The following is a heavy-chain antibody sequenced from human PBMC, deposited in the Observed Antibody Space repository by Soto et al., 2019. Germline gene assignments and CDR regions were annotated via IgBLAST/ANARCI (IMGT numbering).Heavy chain of an antibody. Sequence: SETLSLTCTVSGVSISTYYWSWIRQPPGKGLEWIGYIYHSGSTYYNPSLKSRVTISVDSSKNQFSLKLSSVTAADTAVYYCAWGGDGTSTSCYPINWSDHWGEGNLVT. CDR1: GVSISTYY. V-gene: IGHV4-59*04. CDR3: AWGGDGTSTSCYPINWSDH. J-gene: IGHJ5*02. D-gene: IGHD2-2*01. CDR2: IYHSGST.